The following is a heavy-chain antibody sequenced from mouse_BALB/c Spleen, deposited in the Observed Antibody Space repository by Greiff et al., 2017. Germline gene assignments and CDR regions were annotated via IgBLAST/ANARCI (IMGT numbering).Heavy chain of an antibody. D-gene: IGHD2-1*01. CDR1: GYSITSGYY. CDR3: ARERDGNYGAWFAY. CDR2: ISYDGSN. J-gene: IGHJ3*01. V-gene: IGHV3-6*02. Sequence: EVQLQQSGPGLVKPSQSLSLTCSVTGYSITSGYYWNWIRQFPGNKLEWMGYISYDGSNNYNPSLKNRISITRDTSKNQFFLKLNSVTTEDTATYYCARERDGNYGAWFAYWGQGTLGTVSA.